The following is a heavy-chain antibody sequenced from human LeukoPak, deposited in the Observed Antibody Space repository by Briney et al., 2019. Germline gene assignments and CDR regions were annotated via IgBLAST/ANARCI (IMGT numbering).Heavy chain of an antibody. J-gene: IGHJ5*02. Sequence: GGSLRLSCAASGFTFSVYGMHWVRQAPGKGLEWVAFIRFDGSNKYYVDSVKGRFTISRDNSKNTLYLQMNSLRAEDTAVYYCAKDDSSGFNWFDPWGQGTLVTVSS. D-gene: IGHD3-22*01. V-gene: IGHV3-30*02. CDR2: IRFDGSNK. CDR1: GFTFSVYG. CDR3: AKDDSSGFNWFDP.